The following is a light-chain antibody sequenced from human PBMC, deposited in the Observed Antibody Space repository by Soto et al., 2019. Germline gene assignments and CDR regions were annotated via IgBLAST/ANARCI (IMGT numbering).Light chain of an antibody. Sequence: QSALTQPPSASGSPGQSVAISCTGTSRDVGGYNYVSWYQQHPGKAPKLMIYEVTNRPSGVPDRFSGSKSGNTASLTVSGLQAEDEADYYCSSYAGSSNVFGTGTKLTVL. CDR2: EVT. CDR3: SSYAGSSNV. CDR1: SRDVGGYNY. J-gene: IGLJ1*01. V-gene: IGLV2-8*01.